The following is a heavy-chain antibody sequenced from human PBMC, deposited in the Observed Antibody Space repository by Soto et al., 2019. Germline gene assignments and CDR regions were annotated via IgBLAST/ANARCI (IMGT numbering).Heavy chain of an antibody. CDR2: INQDGSEK. J-gene: IGHJ4*02. V-gene: IGHV3-7*01. Sequence: PGGSLRLSCAASGFTFSTYWMDWVRQTPGKGLEWVANINQDGSEKNYVDSVKGRFTIYRDNAKNSRYLQMSSLTAEDSALYYCSRSLDSWGQGTLVTVSS. CDR1: GFTFSTYW. CDR3: SRSLDS.